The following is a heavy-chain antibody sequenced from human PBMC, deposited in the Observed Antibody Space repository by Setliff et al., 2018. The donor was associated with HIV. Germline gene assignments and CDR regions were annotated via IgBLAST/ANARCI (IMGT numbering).Heavy chain of an antibody. CDR3: ARDQGESTWSYWFDP. J-gene: IGHJ5*02. CDR2: VYPSGSV. V-gene: IGHV4-4*07. CDR1: GASVSSHY. Sequence: LSLTCTVSGASVSSHYWTWIRQPAGKRLEWIGRVYPSGSVNYSPSFQSRVSMSIDTSKNQFSLTLTSVTAADTAVYYCARDQGESTWSYWFDPWGQGTQVTV. D-gene: IGHD6-13*01.